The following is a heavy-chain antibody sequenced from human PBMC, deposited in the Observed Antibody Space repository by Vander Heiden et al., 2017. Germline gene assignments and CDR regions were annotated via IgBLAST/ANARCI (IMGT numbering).Heavy chain of an antibody. J-gene: IGHJ4*02. D-gene: IGHD3-22*01. V-gene: IGHV6-1*01. CDR2: TYYRSKWYN. Sequence: QVQLQQAGPGRVKPSQTLSLTCAISGASVSSKRAAWNWIRQSPSRGLEWLGRTYYRSKWYNDYAVSVKSRITINPDTSKNQFSLQLNSVTPEDTAVYYCARAVAGDSSGYYDYWGQGTLVTVSS. CDR3: ARAVAGDSSGYYDY. CDR1: GASVSSKRAA.